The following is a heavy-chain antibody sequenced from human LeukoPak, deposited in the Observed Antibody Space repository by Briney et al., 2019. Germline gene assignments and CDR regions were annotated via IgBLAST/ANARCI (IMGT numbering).Heavy chain of an antibody. CDR2: IRYDGSNK. CDR3: AKDTLSGYDYRLYYYYGMDV. V-gene: IGHV3-30*02. J-gene: IGHJ6*02. D-gene: IGHD5-12*01. Sequence: PGGSLRLSCAASGFTFSSYGMHWVRQAPGKGLEWVAFIRYDGSNKYYADSVKGRFTISRDNSKNTLCLQMNSLRAEDTAVYYCAKDTLSGYDYRLYYYYGMDVWGQGTTVTVSS. CDR1: GFTFSSYG.